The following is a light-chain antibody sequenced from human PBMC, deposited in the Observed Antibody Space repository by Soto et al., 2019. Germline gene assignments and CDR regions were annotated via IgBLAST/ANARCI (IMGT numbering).Light chain of an antibody. Sequence: QSVLTQPVSVSASPGQSITISCAGTSSDIGRFDYVSWYQHHPGNAPKLVISAVSRRSSGISDRFSGSKSGNTATLTISGLQAEDEADYYCASYTTSTTQVFCGGTKLTVL. CDR3: ASYTTSTTQV. CDR1: SSDIGRFDY. J-gene: IGLJ3*02. CDR2: AVS. V-gene: IGLV2-14*01.